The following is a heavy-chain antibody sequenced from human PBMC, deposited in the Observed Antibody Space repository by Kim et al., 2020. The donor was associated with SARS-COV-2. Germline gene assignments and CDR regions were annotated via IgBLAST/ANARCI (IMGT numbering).Heavy chain of an antibody. V-gene: IGHV3-11*06. CDR3: ARTQGEHVRLRWFGELLSYRFDN. D-gene: IGHD3-10*01. CDR2: ISSSSSYT. CDR1: GFTFSDYY. J-gene: IGHJ4*02. Sequence: GGSLRLSCAASGFTFSDYYMSWIRQAPGKGLEWVSYISSSSSYTNYADSVKGRFTISRDNANNFLYLQMNSLRAEDTAVYYCARTQGEHVRLRWFGELLSYRFDNWGQGTLVTVSS.